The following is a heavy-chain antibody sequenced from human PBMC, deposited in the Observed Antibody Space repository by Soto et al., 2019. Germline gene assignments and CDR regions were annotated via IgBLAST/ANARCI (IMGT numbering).Heavy chain of an antibody. CDR2: IYYSGST. J-gene: IGHJ5*02. CDR1: GGSISSYY. CDR3: ARDTGNWFDP. V-gene: IGHV4-59*01. D-gene: IGHD2-8*02. Sequence: SETLSLTCTVSGGSISSYYWSWIRQPPGKGLEWIGYIYYSGSTNYNPSLKSRVTISVDTSKNQFSLKLSSVTAADTAVYYCARDTGNWFDPWGQGALVTVSS.